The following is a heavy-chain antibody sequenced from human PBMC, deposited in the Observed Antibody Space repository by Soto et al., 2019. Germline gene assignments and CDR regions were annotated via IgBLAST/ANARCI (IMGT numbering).Heavy chain of an antibody. D-gene: IGHD3-22*01. CDR3: ASGGSYYDSSGYYESPNFDY. J-gene: IGHJ4*02. CDR2: IIPIFGTA. CDR1: GGTFSSYA. Sequence: QVQLVQSGAEVKKPGSSVKVSCKASGGTFSSYAISWVRQAPGQGLEWMGGIIPIFGTANYAQKFQGRVTITADESTNTAYMELSSLRSEDTAVYYCASGGSYYDSSGYYESPNFDYWGQGTLVTVSS. V-gene: IGHV1-69*01.